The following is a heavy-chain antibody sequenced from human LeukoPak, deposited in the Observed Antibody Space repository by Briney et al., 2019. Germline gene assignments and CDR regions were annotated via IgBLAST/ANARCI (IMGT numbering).Heavy chain of an antibody. CDR1: GFTFSDYY. CDR3: ASASNYDILTGYVYLDY. V-gene: IGHV3-11*04. D-gene: IGHD3-9*01. Sequence: PGGSLRLSCAASGFTFSDYYMSWIRQAPGKGLEWVSYISSSGSTIYYADSVKGRFTISRDNAKNSLYLQMNSLRAEDTAVYYCASASNYDILTGYVYLDYWGQGTLVTVSS. CDR2: ISSSGSTI. J-gene: IGHJ4*02.